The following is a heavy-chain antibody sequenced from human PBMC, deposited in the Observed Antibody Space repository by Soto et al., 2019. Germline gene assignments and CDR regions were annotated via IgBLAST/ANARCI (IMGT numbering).Heavy chain of an antibody. D-gene: IGHD2-15*01. J-gene: IGHJ2*01. CDR3: ARKSRGVDCSGGSCYSWYLDL. Sequence: QVQLVESGGGVVQPGKSLRLSCAASGFTFSDYGMHWVRQAPGKGLEWVAVIWYDGSNEYYADSVKGRFTISRDNSKKTLYLQMNSLRAEDTAVYYCARKSRGVDCSGGSCYSWYLDLWGRGTLVTVSS. CDR1: GFTFSDYG. V-gene: IGHV3-33*01. CDR2: IWYDGSNE.